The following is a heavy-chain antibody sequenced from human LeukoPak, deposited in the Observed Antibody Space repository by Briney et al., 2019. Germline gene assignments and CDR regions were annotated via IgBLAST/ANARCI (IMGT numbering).Heavy chain of an antibody. J-gene: IGHJ4*02. D-gene: IGHD2-2*01. CDR2: VSNDGSHK. CDR1: GFTFSSHG. V-gene: IGHV3-30*18. Sequence: GGSLRLSCAAYGFTFSSHGMHWVRQAPGKGLEWVSVVSNDGSHKYYGDSVKGRYSISRDNVRNRVYLQMNSLRVDDAAVYYCSKWEAIVLVQAARSPMDYWGQETLVIV. CDR3: SKWEAIVLVQAARSPMDY.